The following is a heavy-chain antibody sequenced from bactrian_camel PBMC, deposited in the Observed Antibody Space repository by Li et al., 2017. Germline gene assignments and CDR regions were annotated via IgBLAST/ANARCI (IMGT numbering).Heavy chain of an antibody. V-gene: IGHV3S6*01. CDR3: AADRWPEGSFPRCDFAH. CDR2: LDSDGGT. Sequence: HVQLVESGGGSVKPGGSLGLSCAGSGLTVSTYCMAWFRRRLENGREGVAYLDSDGGTDCTYSVAGRFTISQDGDTLTLQMNSLKPEDSAMYYCAADRWPEGSFPRCDFAHWGQGTQVTVS. J-gene: IGHJ6*01. D-gene: IGHD6*01. CDR1: GLTVSTYC.